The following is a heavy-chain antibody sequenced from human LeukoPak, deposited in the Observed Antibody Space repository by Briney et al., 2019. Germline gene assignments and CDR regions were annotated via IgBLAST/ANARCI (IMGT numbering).Heavy chain of an antibody. CDR3: ARSPQHFDRLLDGDSHYFFDS. V-gene: IGHV4-59*12. CDR2: IYYNERS. CDR1: GDSISSYF. Sequence: TSETLSLTCTVSGDSISSYFWSRIRQPPGKGLEWIGYIYYNERSNYNPSLRSRVTISIDTSKNQFSLKLNSVTAADSAVYYCARSPQHFDRLLDGDSHYFFDSWGQGTLVTVSS. J-gene: IGHJ4*02. D-gene: IGHD3-9*01.